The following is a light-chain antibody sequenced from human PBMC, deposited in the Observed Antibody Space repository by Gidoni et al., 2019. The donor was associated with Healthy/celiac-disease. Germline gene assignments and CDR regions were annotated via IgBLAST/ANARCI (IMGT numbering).Light chain of an antibody. Sequence: DIVMTQSPDSLAVSLGERATINCKSSQSVLYSSNNKNYLAWYQQKPGQPAKLLIYWASTRESGVPDRFSGSGSGTDFTLTISSLQAEDVAVYYCQQYYSTPFTFGPGTKVEIK. J-gene: IGKJ3*01. CDR2: WAS. CDR3: QQYYSTPFT. V-gene: IGKV4-1*01. CDR1: QSVLYSSNNKNY.